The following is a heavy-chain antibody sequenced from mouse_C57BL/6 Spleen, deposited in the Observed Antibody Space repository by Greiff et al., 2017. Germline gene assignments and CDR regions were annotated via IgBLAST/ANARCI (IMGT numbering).Heavy chain of an antibody. J-gene: IGHJ4*01. CDR3: ARWGSNYPYAMDY. V-gene: IGHV1-9*01. Sequence: QVQLKQSGAELMKPGASVKLSCKATGYTFPGYWIEWVKQRPGHGLEWIGEILPGSGSTNYTEKFKGKATFTADPSSTTAYMQLSRLTTEDSAIYYGARWGSNYPYAMDYWGQGTSVTVSS. CDR2: ILPGSGST. D-gene: IGHD2-5*01. CDR1: GYTFPGYW.